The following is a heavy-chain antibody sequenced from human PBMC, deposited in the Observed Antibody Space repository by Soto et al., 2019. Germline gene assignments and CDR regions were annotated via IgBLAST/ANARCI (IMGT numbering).Heavy chain of an antibody. CDR1: GFTFSSYG. Sequence: GGSLRLSCAASGFTFSSYGMHWVRQAPGKGLEWVAVISYDGSNRYYGDSVKGRFTISRDNSKNTLYLQMNSLRAEDTAVYYCASTWSGYYYFDSWGQGTLVTV. CDR3: ASTWSGYYYFDS. CDR2: ISYDGSNR. V-gene: IGHV3-30*03. D-gene: IGHD3-3*01. J-gene: IGHJ4*02.